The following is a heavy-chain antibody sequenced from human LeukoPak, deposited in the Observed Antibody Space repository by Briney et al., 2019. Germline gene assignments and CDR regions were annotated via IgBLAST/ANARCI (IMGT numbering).Heavy chain of an antibody. V-gene: IGHV3-66*01. Sequence: GGSLRLSCAASGFTVSSKYMSWVRQAPGKGLEWVSVIYSGGTTYYADSVKGRSTISRDNSKNTLYLQMNSLRAEDTAVYYCATRISHGMDVWGQGTTVTVSS. J-gene: IGHJ6*02. D-gene: IGHD2/OR15-2a*01. CDR2: IYSGGTT. CDR1: GFTVSSKY. CDR3: ATRISHGMDV.